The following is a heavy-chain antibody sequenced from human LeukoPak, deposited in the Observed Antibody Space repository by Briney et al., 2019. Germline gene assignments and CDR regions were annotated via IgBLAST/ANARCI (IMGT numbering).Heavy chain of an antibody. CDR1: GYTFTGYY. CDR2: INPGGDNT. J-gene: IGHJ3*02. Sequence: ASVKVSCNASGYTFTGYYIHWVRQAPGQGLEWMGLINPGGDNTNYAQNFQGRVTMTRDTSTSTVYMELSSLRSEDTAIYYCARIRDAYNDAYDIWGQGTVVTVPS. D-gene: IGHD5-24*01. CDR3: ARIRDAYNDAYDI. V-gene: IGHV1-46*01.